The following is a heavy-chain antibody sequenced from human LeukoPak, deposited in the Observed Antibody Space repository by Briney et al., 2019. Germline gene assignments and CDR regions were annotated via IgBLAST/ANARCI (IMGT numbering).Heavy chain of an antibody. CDR1: GFTFSSYG. D-gene: IGHD1-26*01. V-gene: IGHV3-30*02. J-gene: IGHJ6*02. CDR3: AKGGNYYYYYGMDV. Sequence: GGSLRLSCAASGFTFSSYGMHWVRQAPGKGLEWVAFIRYDGSNTYYADSVKGRFTISRDNSKNTLYLQMNSLRAEDTAVYYCAKGGNYYYYYGMDVWGQGTTVTVSS. CDR2: IRYDGSNT.